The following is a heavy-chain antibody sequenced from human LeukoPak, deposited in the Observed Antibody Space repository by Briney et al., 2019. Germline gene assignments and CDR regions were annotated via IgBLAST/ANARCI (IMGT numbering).Heavy chain of an antibody. CDR3: ARSFKGEMATIPLDY. CDR2: INPSGGST. Sequence: GASVKVSCKASGYTFTSYYMHWVRQAPGQGLEWMGIINPSGGSTSYAQKFQGRVTMTRDTSTGTVYMELSSLRSEDTAVYYCARSFKGEMATIPLDYWGQGTLVTVSS. D-gene: IGHD5-24*01. CDR1: GYTFTSYY. V-gene: IGHV1-46*01. J-gene: IGHJ4*02.